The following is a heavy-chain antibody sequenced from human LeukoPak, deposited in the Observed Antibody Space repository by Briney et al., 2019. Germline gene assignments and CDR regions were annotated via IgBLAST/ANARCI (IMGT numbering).Heavy chain of an antibody. CDR3: AKMTFRRIAAAGIDY. CDR2: ISGSGGST. V-gene: IGHV3-23*01. Sequence: HGGSLRLSCAASGFTFSSHWMSWVRQAPGKGLEWVSAISGSGGSTYYADSVKGRFTISRDNSKNTLYLQMNSLRAEDTAVYYCAKMTFRRIAAAGIDYWGQGTLVTVSS. J-gene: IGHJ4*02. D-gene: IGHD6-13*01. CDR1: GFTFSSHW.